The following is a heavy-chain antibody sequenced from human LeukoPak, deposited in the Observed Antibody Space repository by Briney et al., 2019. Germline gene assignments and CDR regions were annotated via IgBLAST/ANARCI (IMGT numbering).Heavy chain of an antibody. CDR1: GYTFTGYY. V-gene: IGHV1-2*06. CDR2: INPNSGGT. J-gene: IGHJ4*02. CDR3: ARLTMVRGVTTPVSY. D-gene: IGHD3-10*01. Sequence: ASVKVSCKASGYTFTGYYMHWVRQAPGQGLEWMGRINPNSGGTNYAQKFQGRVTMTRDTSISTAYMELSRLRSDDTAVYYCARLTMVRGVTTPVSYWGQGTLVTVSS.